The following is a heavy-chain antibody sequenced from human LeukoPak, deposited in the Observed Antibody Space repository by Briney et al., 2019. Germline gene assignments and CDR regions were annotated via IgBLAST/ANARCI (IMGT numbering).Heavy chain of an antibody. V-gene: IGHV4-34*01. CDR1: GGSFSGYY. CDR3: ARRGSGDILTGSYSRWAFDI. J-gene: IGHJ3*02. Sequence: PSETLSLTCAVYGGSFSGYYWSWIRQPPGKELEWIGEINHSGSTNYNPSLKSRVTISVDTSKNQFSLKLSSVTAADTAVYYCARRGSGDILTGSYSRWAFDIWGQGTMVTVSS. CDR2: INHSGST. D-gene: IGHD3-9*01.